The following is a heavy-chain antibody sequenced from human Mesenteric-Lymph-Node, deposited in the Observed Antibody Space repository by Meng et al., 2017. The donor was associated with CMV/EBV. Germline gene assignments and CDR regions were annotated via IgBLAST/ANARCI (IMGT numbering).Heavy chain of an antibody. Sequence: GSLRLSCTVSGGSISSSSYYWGWIRQPPGKGLEWIGSIYYSGSTYYNPSLKSRVTISVDTSKNQFSLKLSSVTAADTAVYYCARETTTVVTPDYWGQGTLVTVSS. CDR3: ARETTTVVTPDY. D-gene: IGHD4-23*01. CDR2: IYYSGST. J-gene: IGHJ4*02. CDR1: GGSISSSSYY. V-gene: IGHV4-39*07.